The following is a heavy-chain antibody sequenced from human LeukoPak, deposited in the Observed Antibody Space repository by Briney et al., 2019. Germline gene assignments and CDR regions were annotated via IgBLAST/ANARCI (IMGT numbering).Heavy chain of an antibody. J-gene: IGHJ4*02. Sequence: GGSLRLSCSTSGFSFSTYAMGWVRQAPGKGLEWVSVIYSDGSTYYADSVKGRFTISRDNSKNTLYLQMNSLRAEDTAVYYCTRLGGCSSTSCQNYFDYWGQGTLVTVSS. D-gene: IGHD2-2*01. V-gene: IGHV3-66*04. CDR2: IYSDGST. CDR1: GFSFSTYA. CDR3: TRLGGCSSTSCQNYFDY.